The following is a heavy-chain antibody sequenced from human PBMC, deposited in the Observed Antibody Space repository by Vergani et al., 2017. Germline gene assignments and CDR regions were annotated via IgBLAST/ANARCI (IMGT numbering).Heavy chain of an antibody. CDR2: IYYTGST. Sequence: QVQLQESGPGLVKPSETLSLTCTVSGGSISSYYWTWIRQPPGKGLEWIGNIYYTGSTNYNPSLQSRVTMSVDTSNNQFSLRLSSVTAADTAMYYCARRSSSYYFDIWGQGVLITVSS. CDR3: ARRSSSYYFDI. D-gene: IGHD3-22*01. CDR1: GGSISSYY. J-gene: IGHJ5*02. V-gene: IGHV4-59*01.